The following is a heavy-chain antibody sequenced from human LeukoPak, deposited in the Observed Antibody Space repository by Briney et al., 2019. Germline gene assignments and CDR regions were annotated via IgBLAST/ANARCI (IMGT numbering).Heavy chain of an antibody. CDR2: IYLDDSEA. J-gene: IGHJ3*02. V-gene: IGHV5-51*01. CDR1: GNSFNNYW. D-gene: IGHD4-23*01. CDR3: ATPDYGVNSGSAAFDI. Sequence: GESLKISCKDSGNSFNNYWIAWVRQMPGKGLEWMGIIYLDDSEATCSPSFQGHVTISADKSISTAYLHWSSLRASDTAIYYCATPDYGVNSGSAAFDIWGQGTMVTASS.